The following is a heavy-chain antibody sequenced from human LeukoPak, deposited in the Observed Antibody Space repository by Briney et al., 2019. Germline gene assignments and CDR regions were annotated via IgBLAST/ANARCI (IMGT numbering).Heavy chain of an antibody. CDR2: MNPNSGNT. D-gene: IGHD1-14*01. CDR1: GYTFPSYD. Sequence: ASVTVSCKASGYTFPSYDINWVRQATGQGLEWMGWMNPNSGNTGSAQKFQGRVTMTRNTSASTAYMELRSLRSDDTAVYYCAREGRAYRPGRFDPWGQGTLVTVSS. CDR3: AREGRAYRPGRFDP. V-gene: IGHV1-8*01. J-gene: IGHJ5*02.